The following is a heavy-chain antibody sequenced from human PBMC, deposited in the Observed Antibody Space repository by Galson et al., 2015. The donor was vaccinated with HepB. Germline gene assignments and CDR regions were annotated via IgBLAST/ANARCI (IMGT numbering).Heavy chain of an antibody. CDR3: AKNHHPGRFQARFDP. V-gene: IGHV4-59*13. Sequence: SETLSLTCTVSGGSISGYYWSWIRQPPGKGREWIGYIYSRGSTPYNPSLKGQVPIQLDSPKIQFPLKLSFVTAADPALYYCAKNHHPGRFQARFDPWGQGTLVTVSS. CDR2: IYSRGST. J-gene: IGHJ5*02. CDR1: GGSISGYY. D-gene: IGHD4-17*01.